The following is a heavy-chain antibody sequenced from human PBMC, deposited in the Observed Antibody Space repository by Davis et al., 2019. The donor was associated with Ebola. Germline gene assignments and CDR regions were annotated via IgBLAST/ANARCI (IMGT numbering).Heavy chain of an antibody. CDR1: GGSISSYY. CDR2: IYYSGST. V-gene: IGHV4-59*01. D-gene: IGHD6-19*01. Sequence: MPSETLSLTCTVSGGSISSYYWSWNRQPPGKGLEWIGYIYYSGSTNYNPSLKSRVTISVDTSKNQFSLKLSSVTAAETAVYYCARTRGAVAGNWFDPWGQGTLVTVSS. CDR3: ARTRGAVAGNWFDP. J-gene: IGHJ5*02.